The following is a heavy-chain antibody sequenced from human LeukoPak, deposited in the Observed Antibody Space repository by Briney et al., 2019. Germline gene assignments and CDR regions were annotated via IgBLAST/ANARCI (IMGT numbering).Heavy chain of an antibody. J-gene: IGHJ6*03. CDR1: GASITSSSYF. CDR2: IYYSGST. Sequence: SETLSLTCTVSGASITSSSYFWGWIRQAPGKGLEWIGTIYYSGSTYYSPSLKSRVTIAVDTSKNQFSLKLSSVTAADTAVYYCAREMEDKSFSFGELRKNYYYYMDVWGKGTTVTVSS. D-gene: IGHD3-10*01. V-gene: IGHV4-39*07. CDR3: AREMEDKSFSFGELRKNYYYYMDV.